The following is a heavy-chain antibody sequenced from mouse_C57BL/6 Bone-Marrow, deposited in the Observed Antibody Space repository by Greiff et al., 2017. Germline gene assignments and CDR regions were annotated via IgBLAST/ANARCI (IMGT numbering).Heavy chain of an antibody. V-gene: IGHV3-6*02. CDR1: GYSITSGYY. D-gene: IGHD1-1*01. Sequence: VQLKESGPGLVKPSQSLSLTCSVTGYSITSGYYWNWIRQFPGNKLEWMGSISYDGSNNSNPSLKNRISITRDTSKNQFFLKLNPVTTEDTATYYCAREDYGGDYWGQGTTLTVSS. CDR2: ISYDGSN. J-gene: IGHJ2*01. CDR3: AREDYGGDY.